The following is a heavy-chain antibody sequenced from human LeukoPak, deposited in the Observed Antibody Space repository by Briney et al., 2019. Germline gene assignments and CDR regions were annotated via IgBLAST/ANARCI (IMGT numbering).Heavy chain of an antibody. Sequence: GGSLRLSCAASGFTFSSHAMNWVRQAPGKGLEWVSGITGSGGSTDYADSVNGRFTISRDNSKNTLYLQMNSLRAEDTAVYYCAKCVSGFWYFDLWGRGTLVTVSS. J-gene: IGHJ2*01. CDR1: GFTFSSHA. V-gene: IGHV3-23*01. CDR3: AKCVSGFWYFDL. D-gene: IGHD5/OR15-5a*01. CDR2: ITGSGGST.